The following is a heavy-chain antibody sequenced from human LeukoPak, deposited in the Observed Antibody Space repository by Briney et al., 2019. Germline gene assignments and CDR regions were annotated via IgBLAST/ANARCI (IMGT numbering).Heavy chain of an antibody. J-gene: IGHJ4*02. Sequence: ASVKVSCKASGYTFTGYYMHWVRQAPGHGLEWMGWINPNSGGTNYAQKFQGRVTMTRDTSISTAYMELSRLRSDDTAVYYCASSIPGIAVTFDYWGQGTLVTVSS. D-gene: IGHD6-19*01. V-gene: IGHV1-2*02. CDR1: GYTFTGYY. CDR2: INPNSGGT. CDR3: ASSIPGIAVTFDY.